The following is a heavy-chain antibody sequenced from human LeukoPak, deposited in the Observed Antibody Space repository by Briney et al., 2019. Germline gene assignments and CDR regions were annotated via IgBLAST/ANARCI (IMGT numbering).Heavy chain of an antibody. CDR2: IYPGDSDT. V-gene: IGHV5-51*01. CDR3: ARARYSASDTQGFDY. J-gene: IGHJ4*02. CDR1: GYSFTNYW. D-gene: IGHD5-12*01. Sequence: GESLKISCKGSGYSFTNYWIGWVRQMPGKGLEWMGIIYPGDSDTRYSPSFQGQVTISADKSISTAYLQWSSLKASDTAIYFCARARYSASDTQGFDYWGQGTLVTVSS.